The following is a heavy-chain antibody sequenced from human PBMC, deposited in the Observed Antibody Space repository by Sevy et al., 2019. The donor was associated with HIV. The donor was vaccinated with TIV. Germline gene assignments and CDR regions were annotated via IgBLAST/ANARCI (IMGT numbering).Heavy chain of an antibody. CDR2: IKRDVSEK. V-gene: IGHV3-7*03. D-gene: IGHD2-2*01. Sequence: GGSLRLSCAASGFSFSNYWMSWVRQAPGKGLEWVANIKRDVSEKYYVASVKGRFTISRDNAKTSLFLQMNSLRGEDTAVYYCARDCSSASCLWGMDVWGQGTTVTVSS. CDR1: GFSFSNYW. CDR3: ARDCSSASCLWGMDV. J-gene: IGHJ6*02.